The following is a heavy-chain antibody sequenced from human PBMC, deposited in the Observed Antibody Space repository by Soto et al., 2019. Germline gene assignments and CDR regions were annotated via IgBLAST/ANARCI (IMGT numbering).Heavy chain of an antibody. Sequence: ETLSLTCTVSGGSISSYYWSWIRQPPGKGLEWIGYIYYSGSTNYNPSLKSRVTISVDTSKNQFSLKLSSVTAADTAVYYCARDMGCSGGSCYLGFQHWGQGTLVTVSS. D-gene: IGHD2-15*01. CDR3: ARDMGCSGGSCYLGFQH. CDR2: IYYSGST. CDR1: GGSISSYY. J-gene: IGHJ1*01. V-gene: IGHV4-59*01.